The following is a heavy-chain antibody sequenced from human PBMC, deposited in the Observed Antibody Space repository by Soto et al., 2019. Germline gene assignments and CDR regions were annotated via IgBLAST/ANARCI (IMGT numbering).Heavy chain of an antibody. CDR1: GGSISSYY. V-gene: IGHV4-59*01. J-gene: IGHJ4*02. D-gene: IGHD3-22*01. CDR3: ARGISGYDSSGYYHSGRPFDY. Sequence: SETLSLTCTVSGGSISSYYWSWIRQPPGKGLEWIGYIYYSGSTNYSPSLKSRVTISVDTSKNQFSLKLSSVTAADTAVYYCARGISGYDSSGYYHSGRPFDYWGQGTLVTVSS. CDR2: IYYSGST.